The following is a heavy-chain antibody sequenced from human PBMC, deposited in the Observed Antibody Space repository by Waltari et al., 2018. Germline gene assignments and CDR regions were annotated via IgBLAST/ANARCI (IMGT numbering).Heavy chain of an antibody. Sequence: EVQLVESGGGLVQPGGSLRLSCAAPGFTFSSYWMSWGRRAPGKGQGVVVETMEDGSAKSCGDWVKGRCTISRHNAKNSLYLQLNGRGAAGTAVYYWAMLYSGPTFDYWGQGTLFTVSS. J-gene: IGHJ4*02. CDR2: TMEDGSAK. V-gene: IGHV3-7*01. CDR3: AMLYSGPTFDY. CDR1: GFTFSSYW. D-gene: IGHD1-26*01.